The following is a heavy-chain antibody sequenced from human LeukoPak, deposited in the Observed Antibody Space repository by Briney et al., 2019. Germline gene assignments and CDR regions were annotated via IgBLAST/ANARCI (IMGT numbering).Heavy chain of an antibody. CDR2: IWYDGSNK. CDR3: ARSNNGGWGYCDY. CDR1: GFSVSNYC. D-gene: IGHD3-16*01. V-gene: IGHV3-33*01. J-gene: IGHJ4*02. Sequence: GGSLSLACAASGFSVSNYCMHWVRQAPGKGLEWVAVIWYDGSNKYYADSVKGRFTISRDNSKNTLYVQMSSLRAEDTAVYYCARSNNGGWGYCDYWGQGSLVTVSS.